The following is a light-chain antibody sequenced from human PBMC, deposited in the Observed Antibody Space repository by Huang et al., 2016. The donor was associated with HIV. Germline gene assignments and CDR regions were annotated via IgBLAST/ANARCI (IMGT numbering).Light chain of an antibody. CDR2: KAS. J-gene: IGKJ1*01. CDR3: QQYNSYSWT. Sequence: DIQMTQSPSTLSASVGDRVTITCRASQSISSWLAWYQQKPGKAPKLLIYKASTLESGVPSRFSGSGSGTEFTLTISSLQPDVFATYHCQQYNSYSWTFGQGTKVEIK. V-gene: IGKV1-5*03. CDR1: QSISSW.